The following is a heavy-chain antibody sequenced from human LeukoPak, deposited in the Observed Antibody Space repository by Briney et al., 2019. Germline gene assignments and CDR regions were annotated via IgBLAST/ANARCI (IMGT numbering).Heavy chain of an antibody. CDR3: ARDRTVTTGNWYFDL. V-gene: IGHV1-2*02. CDR2: INPNSGGT. CDR1: GYTFTGDY. D-gene: IGHD4-17*01. J-gene: IGHJ2*01. Sequence: GASVKVSCKASGYTFTGDYMHWVRQAPGQGLEWMGWINPNSGGTNYAQKFQGRVTMTRDTSISTAYMELSRLRSDDTAVYYCARDRTVTTGNWYFDLWGRGTLVTVSS.